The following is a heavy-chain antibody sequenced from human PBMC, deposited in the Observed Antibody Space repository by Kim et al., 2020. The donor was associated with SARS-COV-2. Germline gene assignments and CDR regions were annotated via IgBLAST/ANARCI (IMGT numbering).Heavy chain of an antibody. J-gene: IGHJ4*02. D-gene: IGHD5-12*01. V-gene: IGHV3-48*01. Sequence: DAVKGRITTTRDNAKNAPYLQRNSLRAEDTAVYYCARDRRCRVATSHFDYWGQGTLVTVSS. CDR3: ARDRRCRVATSHFDY.